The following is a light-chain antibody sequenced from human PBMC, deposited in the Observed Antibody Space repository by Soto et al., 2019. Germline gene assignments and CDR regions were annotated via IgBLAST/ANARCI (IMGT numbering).Light chain of an antibody. CDR3: RQLNSYPWT. V-gene: IGKV1-9*01. CDR1: QGISSY. CDR2: AAS. J-gene: IGKJ1*01. Sequence: GDRVTITCRASQGISSYLAWYQVEPGKAPKLLIYAASTLQSGVPSRFSGSGSGTEFTLTVSSLQPEDFATYYCRQLNSYPWTFGQGTKVEIK.